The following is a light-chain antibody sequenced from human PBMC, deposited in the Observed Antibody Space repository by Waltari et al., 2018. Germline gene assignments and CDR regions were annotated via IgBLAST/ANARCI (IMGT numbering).Light chain of an antibody. CDR2: DVF. V-gene: IGLV2-14*03. CDR1: SSDVGGFNF. Sequence: QSALTQPASVSGSPGQSISSSCTGISSDVGGFNFVSCYQQHPGNDPKLMIYDVFNRPSGVSPRFSGSTSDNAASLAISGLQAEDEAVYYCSSYTASPPHVVFGGGTKVTVL. J-gene: IGLJ2*01. CDR3: SSYTASPPHVV.